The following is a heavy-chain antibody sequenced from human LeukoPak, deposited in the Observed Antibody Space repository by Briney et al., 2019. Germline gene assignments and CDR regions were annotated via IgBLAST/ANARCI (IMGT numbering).Heavy chain of an antibody. CDR3: AKDRTGSQRRGYFDY. CDR2: ILYDGSNK. V-gene: IGHV3-30*18. J-gene: IGHJ4*02. CDR1: GFTFSRYG. Sequence: PGGSLRLSCGASGFTFSRYGMHWVRQAPGKGVEWVAVILYDGSNKYYADSVKGRFTISRDNSKNALYLQMNSLRAEDTAVYYCAKDRTGSQRRGYFDYWGQGTMVTVSS. D-gene: IGHD3/OR15-3a*01.